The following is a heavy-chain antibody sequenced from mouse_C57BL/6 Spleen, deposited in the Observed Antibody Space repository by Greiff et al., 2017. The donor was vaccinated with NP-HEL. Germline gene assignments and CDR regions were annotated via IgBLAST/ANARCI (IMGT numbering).Heavy chain of an antibody. J-gene: IGHJ4*01. CDR2: ISDGGSYT. V-gene: IGHV5-4*03. Sequence: EVKLMESGGGLVKPGGSLKLSCAASGFTFSSYAMSWVRQTPDKRLEWVATISDGGSYTYYPDNVKGRFTISRDNAKNNLYLQMSHLKSEDTAMYYCARDYYDAMDYWGQGTSVTVSS. CDR3: ARDYYDAMDY. CDR1: GFTFSSYA. D-gene: IGHD2-4*01.